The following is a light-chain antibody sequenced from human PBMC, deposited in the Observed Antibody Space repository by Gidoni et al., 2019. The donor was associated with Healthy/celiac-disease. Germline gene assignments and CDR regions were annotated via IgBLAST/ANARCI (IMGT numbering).Light chain of an antibody. V-gene: IGKV4-1*01. J-gene: IGKJ1*01. CDR2: WAS. CDR1: QSVLYISNNKNY. CDR3: QQYYSTPRT. Sequence: DLVMTQSSDSLAVSLGETATINCKSSQSVLYISNNKNYLAWYQQKPGKPPKLLIYWASTRESGVPDRFSGSGSGTDFTLPIRSLQAEDVAVYYCQQYYSTPRTFGQGTKVEIK.